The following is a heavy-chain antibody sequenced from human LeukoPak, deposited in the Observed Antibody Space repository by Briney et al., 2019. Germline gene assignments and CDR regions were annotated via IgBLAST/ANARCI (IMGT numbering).Heavy chain of an antibody. J-gene: IGHJ4*02. D-gene: IGHD3-22*01. CDR2: ISQDGSEK. V-gene: IGHV3-7*01. CDR3: ARDIDDSSGYYDY. Sequence: GGSLRLSCAASGFTSSSFWMSWVRQAPGKGLEWVANISQDGSEKYYVDSVKGRFTISRDNAKNSLYLQMNSLRAEDTAVYYCARDIDDSSGYYDYWGQGTLVTVSS. CDR1: GFTSSSFW.